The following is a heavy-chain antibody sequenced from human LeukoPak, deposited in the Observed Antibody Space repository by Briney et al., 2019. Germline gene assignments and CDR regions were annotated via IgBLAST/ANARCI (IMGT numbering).Heavy chain of an antibody. CDR2: ISGSGGST. CDR1: GFTFGSYA. CDR3: AKDRGSSSWSERGDWFDP. V-gene: IGHV3-23*01. J-gene: IGHJ5*02. Sequence: GGSLRLSCAASGFTFGSYAMSWVRQAPGKGLEWVSAISGSGGSTYYADSVKGRFTISRDNSKNTLYLQMNSLRAEDTAVYYCAKDRGSSSWSERGDWFDPWGQGTLVTVSS. D-gene: IGHD6-13*01.